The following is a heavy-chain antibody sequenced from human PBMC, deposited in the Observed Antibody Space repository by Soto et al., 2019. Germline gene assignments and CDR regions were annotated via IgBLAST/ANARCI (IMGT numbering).Heavy chain of an antibody. CDR3: ARVHIYYYDSSGYLFDY. J-gene: IGHJ4*02. Sequence: GGSLRLSCAASGFTFSSYSMNWVRQAPGKGLEWVSSISSSSSYIYYADSVKGRFTISRDNAKNSLYLQMNSLRAEDTAVYYCARVHIYYYDSSGYLFDYWGQGTLVTVSS. D-gene: IGHD3-22*01. CDR1: GFTFSSYS. V-gene: IGHV3-21*01. CDR2: ISSSSSYI.